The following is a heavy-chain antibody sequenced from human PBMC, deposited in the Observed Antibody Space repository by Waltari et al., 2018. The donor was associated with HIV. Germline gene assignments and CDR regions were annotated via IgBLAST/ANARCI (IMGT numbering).Heavy chain of an antibody. CDR1: GGSLGTYY. J-gene: IGHJ6*02. D-gene: IGHD2-21*01. V-gene: IGHV4-34*02. CDR2: INPTGGT. Sequence: QVQLQQWGAGLLKPSETLSVTCTVSGGSLGTYYWNWVRHFPGKGLEWIGEINPTGGTTYKPSLKGRVTISRDWSKNLFSLNLTSMTAADTALYYCAGIVHRASYSMDVWGQGTTVTVSS. CDR3: AGIVHRASYSMDV.